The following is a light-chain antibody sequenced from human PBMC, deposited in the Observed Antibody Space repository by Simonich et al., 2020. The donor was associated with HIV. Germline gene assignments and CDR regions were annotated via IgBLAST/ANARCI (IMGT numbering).Light chain of an antibody. CDR3: NSYAGSNNLV. V-gene: IGLV2-8*01. Sequence: QSALTQPASVSGSPGQSITISCPGTSSDVGGYNYVSWYQQHPGKAPKLMIYDVSKRPSGVSNRFSGSKSGNTASLTVSGLQAEDEADYYCNSYAGSNNLVFGGGTKLIVL. J-gene: IGLJ3*02. CDR2: DVS. CDR1: SSDVGGYNY.